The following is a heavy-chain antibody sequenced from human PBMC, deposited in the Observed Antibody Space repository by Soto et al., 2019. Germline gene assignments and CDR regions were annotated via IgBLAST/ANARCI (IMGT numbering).Heavy chain of an antibody. CDR3: ARRGGSYPIGPYFDL. D-gene: IGHD1-26*01. CDR1: GGSVSSGSYY. V-gene: IGHV4-61*01. Sequence: QVQLQESGPGLVKPSETLSLTCTVSGGSVSSGSYYWSWIRQPPGKGLEWIGFIYYSGSTNYNPSLKSRVTISVDTSKTQFSLKLSSVTAADTTVYYCARRGGSYPIGPYFDLWGGGTLVTVSS. J-gene: IGHJ2*01. CDR2: IYYSGST.